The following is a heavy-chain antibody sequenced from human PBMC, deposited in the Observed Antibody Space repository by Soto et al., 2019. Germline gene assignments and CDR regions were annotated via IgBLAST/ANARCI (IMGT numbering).Heavy chain of an antibody. CDR1: GFTFSSYG. D-gene: IGHD6-13*01. CDR2: ISYDGSNK. V-gene: IGHV3-30*18. Sequence: HPGGSLRLSCAASGFTFSSYGMHWVRQAPGKGLEWVAVISYDGSNKYYADSVKGRFTISRDNSKNTLYLQMNSLRAEDTAVYYCAKDRLKAAAGLTSFDYWGQGTLVTVSS. CDR3: AKDRLKAAAGLTSFDY. J-gene: IGHJ4*02.